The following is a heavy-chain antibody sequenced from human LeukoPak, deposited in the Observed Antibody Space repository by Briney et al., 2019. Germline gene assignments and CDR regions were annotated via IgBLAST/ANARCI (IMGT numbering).Heavy chain of an antibody. D-gene: IGHD6-19*01. CDR2: INPNSGGT. V-gene: IGHV1-2*02. CDR3: AREAVAGSYGGGHFDY. Sequence: ASVKVSCKASGYTFTGYYMHWVRQAPGQGLEWMGWINPNSGGTNYAQKFQGRVTMTRDTSISTAYMELSRLRSDDTAVYYCAREAVAGSYGGGHFDYWGQGTLVTVSS. CDR1: GYTFTGYY. J-gene: IGHJ4*02.